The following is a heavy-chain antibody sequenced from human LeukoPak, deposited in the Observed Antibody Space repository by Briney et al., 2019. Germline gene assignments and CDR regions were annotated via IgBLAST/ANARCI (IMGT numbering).Heavy chain of an antibody. J-gene: IGHJ5*01. Sequence: SETLSLTCAVYGGSFSGYYWSWVRLPPGKGLEWIGEINHSGGTNYNPSLKSRVTISVDTSKNQFSLSLSSVTAADTAVYYCARSPPPGATAYGVVDSWGQGTLVTVSS. CDR1: GGSFSGYY. V-gene: IGHV4-34*01. CDR3: ARSPPPGATAYGVVDS. D-gene: IGHD3-10*01. CDR2: INHSGGT.